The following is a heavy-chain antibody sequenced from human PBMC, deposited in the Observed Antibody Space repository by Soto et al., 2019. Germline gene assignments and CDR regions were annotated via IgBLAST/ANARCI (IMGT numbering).Heavy chain of an antibody. CDR3: ATQYYDFWSGYSADYYGMDV. Sequence: ASVKVSCKASGYTFTSYGISWVRQAPGQGLEWMGWISAYNGNTNYAQKLQGRVTMTTDTSTSTAYMELRSLRSDDTAVYYCATQYYDFWSGYSADYYGMDVWGQATTDTVS. CDR2: ISAYNGNT. V-gene: IGHV1-18*01. J-gene: IGHJ6*02. D-gene: IGHD3-3*01. CDR1: GYTFTSYG.